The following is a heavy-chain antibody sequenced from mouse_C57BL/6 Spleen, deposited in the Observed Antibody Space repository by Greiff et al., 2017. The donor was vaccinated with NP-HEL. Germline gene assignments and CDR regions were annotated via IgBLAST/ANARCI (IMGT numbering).Heavy chain of an antibody. Sequence: QVQLQQPGAELVRPGSSVKLSCTASGYTFPSSWMDWVKPRPGHGLAWIGNISPSYSETHYNQKFKDKATLTVDKSSSTAYMQLSSLTSEDSAVYYCARELGTTVVARDYWGQGTTLTVSS. J-gene: IGHJ2*01. CDR3: ARELGTTVVARDY. CDR1: GYTFPSSW. V-gene: IGHV1-61*01. D-gene: IGHD1-1*01. CDR2: ISPSYSET.